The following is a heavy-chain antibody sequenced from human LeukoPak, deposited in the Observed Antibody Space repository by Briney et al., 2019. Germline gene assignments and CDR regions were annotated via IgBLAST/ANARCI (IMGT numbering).Heavy chain of an antibody. CDR2: IYPGGSDT. D-gene: IGHD1-7*01. CDR1: GYRFNNYW. V-gene: IGHV5-51*01. J-gene: IGHJ5*02. CDR3: ASRTSGLRYDT. Sequence: LGESLKISCKGSGYRFNNYWIGWVRQMPGEGLEWRGIIYPGGSDTRYSPSFEGQVTISADKSISTAYLQWSSLRTSGTAIYYCASRTSGLRYDTWGQGTLVTVSS.